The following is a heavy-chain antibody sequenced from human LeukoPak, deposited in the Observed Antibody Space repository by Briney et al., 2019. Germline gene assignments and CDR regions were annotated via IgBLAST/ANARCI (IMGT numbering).Heavy chain of an antibody. CDR1: GGSISSYY. J-gene: IGHJ4*02. Sequence: PSETLSLTCTVSGGSISSYYWSWIRQPPGKGLEWIGYIYCSGSTNYNPSLKSRVTISVDTSKNQFSLKLSSVTAADTAVYYCARHDAGIAARPFDNWGQGTLVTVSS. CDR2: IYCSGST. D-gene: IGHD6-6*01. CDR3: ARHDAGIAARPFDN. V-gene: IGHV4-59*08.